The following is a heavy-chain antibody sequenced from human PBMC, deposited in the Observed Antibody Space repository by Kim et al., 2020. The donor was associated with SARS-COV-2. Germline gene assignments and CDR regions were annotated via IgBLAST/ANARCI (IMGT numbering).Heavy chain of an antibody. D-gene: IGHD6-13*01. CDR2: VYYTGSI. V-gene: IGHV4-39*07. CDR3: ASPPWGTVWYLSGLYFDF. CDR1: GGSSTRSNYY. Sequence: SETLSLTCTVSGGSSTRSNYYWAWIRQPPGKGLEWIGSVYYTGSIYYNPSLKSRVTISVDTSKTQFSLNLRSVTAADTAVYYCASPPWGTVWYLSGLYFDFWGQGALVTVSS. J-gene: IGHJ4*02.